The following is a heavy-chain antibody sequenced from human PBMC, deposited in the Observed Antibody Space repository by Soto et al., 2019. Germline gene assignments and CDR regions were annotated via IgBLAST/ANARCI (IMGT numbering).Heavy chain of an antibody. D-gene: IGHD2-21*02. CDR1: GFTFSSYS. CDR3: ARASIVVVTAIPYWFDP. J-gene: IGHJ5*02. V-gene: IGHV3-21*01. CDR2: ISSSSSYI. Sequence: GGSLRLSCAASGFTFSSYSMNWVRQAPGKGLEWVSSISSSSSYIYYADSVKGRFTISRDNAKNSLYLQMNSLRAEDTAVYYCARASIVVVTAIPYWFDPWGQGTLVTVSS.